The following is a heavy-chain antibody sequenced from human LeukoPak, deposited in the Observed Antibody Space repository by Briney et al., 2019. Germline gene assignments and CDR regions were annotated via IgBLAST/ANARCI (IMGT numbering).Heavy chain of an antibody. CDR1: GFTFSSYW. D-gene: IGHD6-19*01. CDR3: ARKGIAVAAPFDY. CDR2: IKQDGSEK. J-gene: IGHJ4*02. Sequence: HAGGSLRLSCAASGFTFSSYWMSWVRQAPGKGLEWVANIKQDGSEKYYVDSVKGRFTISRDNAKNSLYLQMNSLRAEDTAVYYCARKGIAVAAPFDYWGQGTLVTVSS. V-gene: IGHV3-7*01.